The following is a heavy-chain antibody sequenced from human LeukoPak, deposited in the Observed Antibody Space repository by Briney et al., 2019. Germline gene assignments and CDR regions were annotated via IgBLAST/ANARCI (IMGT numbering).Heavy chain of an antibody. CDR2: ISYDGGNK. D-gene: IGHD4-17*01. CDR1: GFTFSSYP. J-gene: IGHJ3*02. V-gene: IGHV3-30-3*01. Sequence: GGSLRLSCAASGFTFSSYPMHWVRQAPGKGLEWVAVISYDGGNKYYADSVKGRFTISRDTSKTILYLQMNSLRAEDTAVYFCARERSDAFDIWGQGTMVTVSS. CDR3: ARERSDAFDI.